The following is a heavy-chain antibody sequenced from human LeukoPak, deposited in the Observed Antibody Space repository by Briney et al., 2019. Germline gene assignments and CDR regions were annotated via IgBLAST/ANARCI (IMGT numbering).Heavy chain of an antibody. V-gene: IGHV1-2*02. D-gene: IGHD1-1*01. CDR3: AREEVQLERTGLDY. CDR1: GYTFTGYY. J-gene: IGHJ4*02. Sequence: ASVKVSCKASGYTFTGYYMHWVRQAPGQGLEWMEWINPNSGGTNYAQKFQGRVTMTRDTSISTAYMELSRLRSDDTAVYYCAREEVQLERTGLDYWGQGTLVTVSS. CDR2: INPNSGGT.